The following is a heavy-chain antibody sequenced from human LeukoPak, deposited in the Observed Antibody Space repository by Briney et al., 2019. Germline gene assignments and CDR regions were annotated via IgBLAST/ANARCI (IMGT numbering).Heavy chain of an antibody. D-gene: IGHD2-15*01. J-gene: IGHJ4*02. Sequence: PGGSLRLSCAASGFNFSNYAMTWVRQAPGKGLKWVSTVNSNDRPYYADSVKGRFTISRDNSKNTLYLQMNTLRVVDTALYYCAKARAAVVEAAINYWGQGILVTVSP. CDR1: GFNFSNYA. CDR3: AKARAAVVEAAINY. CDR2: VNSNDRP. V-gene: IGHV3-23*01.